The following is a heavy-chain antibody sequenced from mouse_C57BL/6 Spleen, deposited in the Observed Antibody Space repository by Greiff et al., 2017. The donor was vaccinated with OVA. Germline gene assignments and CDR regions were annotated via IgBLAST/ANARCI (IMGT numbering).Heavy chain of an antibody. D-gene: IGHD2-14*01. Sequence: QVQLKESGAELVKPGASVKLSCKASGYTFTEYTIHWVKQRSGQGLEWIGWFYPGSGSIKYDEKFKDKATLTADKSSSTVYMELSRLTSEDSAVYFCARHEDEGVRREAWFAYWGQGTLVTVSA. CDR1: GYTFTEYT. J-gene: IGHJ3*01. CDR3: ARHEDEGVRREAWFAY. V-gene: IGHV1-62-2*01. CDR2: FYPGSGSI.